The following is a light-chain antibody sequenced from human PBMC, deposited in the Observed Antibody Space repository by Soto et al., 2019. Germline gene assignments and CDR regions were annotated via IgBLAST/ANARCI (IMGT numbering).Light chain of an antibody. CDR1: QDISNY. V-gene: IGKV1-27*01. Sequence: DIQMTQSPSSLSASVGDRVTITCRASQDISNYLAWFQQKPGKVPKFLIYGASTLQSGVPSRFSGSGSGTEFTLTISSLQPEDVATYYCQKYSSAHFTFGPGTRVDVK. CDR2: GAS. CDR3: QKYSSAHFT. J-gene: IGKJ3*01.